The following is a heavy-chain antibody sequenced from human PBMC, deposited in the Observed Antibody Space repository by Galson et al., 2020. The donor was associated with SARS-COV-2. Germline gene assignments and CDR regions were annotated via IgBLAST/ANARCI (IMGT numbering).Heavy chain of an antibody. D-gene: IGHD3-3*01. CDR3: ARDGPYGFFGSQLRALDY. CDR2: VSHSGAT. Sequence: SETLSLTCTVSGYPISSDYYWAWIRQSPGKGLEWIGDVSHSGATHDSPSLKSRVTMSVDTSKNQFSLKLSSVTAADTAIYYCARDGPYGFFGSQLRALDYWGQGILITVSS. V-gene: IGHV4-38-2*02. CDR1: GYPISSDYY. J-gene: IGHJ4*02.